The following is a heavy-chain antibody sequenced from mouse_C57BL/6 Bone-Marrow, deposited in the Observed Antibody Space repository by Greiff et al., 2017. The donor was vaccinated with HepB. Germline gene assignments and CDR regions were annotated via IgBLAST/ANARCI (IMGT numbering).Heavy chain of an antibody. CDR2: IYPRSGNT. J-gene: IGHJ3*01. V-gene: IGHV1-81*01. D-gene: IGHD4-1*01. CDR3: ARFELAWFAY. Sequence: VQLVESGAELARPGASVKLSCKASGYTFTSYGISWVKQRTGQGLEWIGEIYPRSGNTYYNEKFKGKATLTADKSSSTAYMELRSLTSEDSAVYFCARFELAWFAYWGQGTLVTVSA. CDR1: GYTFTSYG.